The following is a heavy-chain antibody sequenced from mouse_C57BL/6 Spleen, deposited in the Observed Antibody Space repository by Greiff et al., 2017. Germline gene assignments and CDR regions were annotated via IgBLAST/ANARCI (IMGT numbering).Heavy chain of an antibody. CDR2: IWSGGGT. CDR3: ARGGSSDRNWYFDV. J-gene: IGHJ1*03. CDR1: GFSLTSYA. V-gene: IGHV2-9-1*01. D-gene: IGHD1-1*01. Sequence: VMLVESGPGLVAPSQSLSITCTVSGFSLTSYAISWVRQPPGKGLEWLGVIWSGGGTNYNSALKSRLSISKNNTKSQVFLKMNSLQTDDTAGDYCARGGSSDRNWYFDVWGTGTTVTVSS.